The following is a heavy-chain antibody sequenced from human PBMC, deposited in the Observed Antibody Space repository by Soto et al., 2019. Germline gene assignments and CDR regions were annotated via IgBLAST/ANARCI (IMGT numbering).Heavy chain of an antibody. Sequence: QVQLQESGPGLVKPSQTLSLTCTVSGGSINSGGYCWSWIRQHPGKGLDWIGCISYGGSTSYNPSLKSRVTISVDTSKNQFSLKLTSVTAADTAVHYCSRGILVWGRGALITVSS. CDR1: GGSINSGGYC. J-gene: IGHJ4*02. D-gene: IGHD5-18*01. CDR3: SRGILV. CDR2: ISYGGST. V-gene: IGHV4-31*03.